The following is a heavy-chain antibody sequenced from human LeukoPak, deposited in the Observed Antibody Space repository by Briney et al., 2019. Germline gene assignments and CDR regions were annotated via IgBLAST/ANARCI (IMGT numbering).Heavy chain of an antibody. CDR3: ARVRTDIVVVPAAIPGQLWYFDY. CDR1: GYRFTSYW. J-gene: IGHJ4*02. Sequence: GESLKIPCKCFGYRFTSYWLGGVRQMPGKGVEWMGIIYPGDSDTRYSPSYKDHVTISAHKSISTDYLQWSSLQDSDTAMYYCARVRTDIVVVPAAIPGQLWYFDYWGQGTLVTVSS. V-gene: IGHV5-51*01. CDR2: IYPGDSDT. D-gene: IGHD2-2*02.